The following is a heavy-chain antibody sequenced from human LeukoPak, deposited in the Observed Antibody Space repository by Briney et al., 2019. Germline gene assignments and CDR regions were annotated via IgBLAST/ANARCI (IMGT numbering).Heavy chain of an antibody. CDR2: GDYSGGT. J-gene: IGHJ3*02. Sequence: PSETLSLTCTVSGDSFSSVTDYWAWIRQPPGKGLEWIASGDYSGGTYYNPSLESRVAISADMSKNQFSLKLTSVTGADTAVYYCAGEAERTQRAFDIWGQGTMVTVSS. CDR3: AGEAERTQRAFDI. V-gene: IGHV4-39*07. D-gene: IGHD1-1*01. CDR1: GDSFSSVTDY.